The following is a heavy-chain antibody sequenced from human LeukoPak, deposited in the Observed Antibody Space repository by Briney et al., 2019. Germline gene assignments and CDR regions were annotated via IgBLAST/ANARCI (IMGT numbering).Heavy chain of an antibody. Sequence: SETLSLTCTVSGGSISSYYWSWIRQPAGKGLEWIGRIYTSGSTNYNPPLKSRVTMSVDTSKNQFSLKLSSVTAADTAVYYCAKSSIAARGGRDWFDPWGQGTLVTVSS. CDR1: GGSISSYY. D-gene: IGHD6-6*01. CDR2: IYTSGST. V-gene: IGHV4-4*07. J-gene: IGHJ5*02. CDR3: AKSSIAARGGRDWFDP.